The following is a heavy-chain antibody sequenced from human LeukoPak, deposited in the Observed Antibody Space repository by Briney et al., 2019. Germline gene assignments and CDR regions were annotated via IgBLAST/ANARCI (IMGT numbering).Heavy chain of an antibody. CDR1: GFTFSSYE. D-gene: IGHD4-23*01. J-gene: IGHJ6*03. CDR3: ARDRWQQPVYYMDV. Sequence: PGGSLRLSCAASGFTFSSYEMNWVRQAPGKGLEWVSYISSSGSTIYYADSVKGRFTISRDNSKNTLYLQMGSLRAEDTAVYYCARDRWQQPVYYMDVWGQGTTVTVSS. V-gene: IGHV3-48*03. CDR2: ISSSGSTI.